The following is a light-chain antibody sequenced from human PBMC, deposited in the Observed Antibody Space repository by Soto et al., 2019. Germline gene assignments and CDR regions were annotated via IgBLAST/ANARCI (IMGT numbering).Light chain of an antibody. CDR1: SSNIGSNT. V-gene: IGLV1-44*01. CDR2: SNN. Sequence: QSVLTQPPSASGTPGQRGTISCSGSSSNIGSNTVNWYQQLPGTAPKLLIYSNNQRPSGVPDRFSGSKSGTSASLAISGLQSEDEADYYCAAWDDSLNARFGTGAKLTVL. CDR3: AAWDDSLNAR. J-gene: IGLJ1*01.